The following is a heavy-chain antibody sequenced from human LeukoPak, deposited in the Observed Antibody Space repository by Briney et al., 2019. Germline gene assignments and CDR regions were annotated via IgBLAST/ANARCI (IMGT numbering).Heavy chain of an antibody. D-gene: IGHD3-3*01. CDR1: GFTFSSYS. Sequence: GGSLRLSCAASGFTFSSYSMNWVRQAPGKGLEWVSAISGSGGSTYYVDSVKGRFTISRDNSKNTLYLQMNSLRAEDTAVYYCAKDSTIFGGFDYWGQGTLVTVSS. CDR2: ISGSGGST. J-gene: IGHJ4*02. V-gene: IGHV3-23*01. CDR3: AKDSTIFGGFDY.